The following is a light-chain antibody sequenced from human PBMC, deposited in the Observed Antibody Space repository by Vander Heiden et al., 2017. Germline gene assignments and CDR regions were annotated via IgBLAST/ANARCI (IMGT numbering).Light chain of an antibody. CDR1: QSVSSY. J-gene: IGKJ4*01. CDR2: DAS. V-gene: IGKV3-11*01. Sequence: EIVLTQSPATLSLSPGERATLSCRASQSVSSYLAWYQQKPGQAPRLLIYDASNRATGIPARFSGSGSGTDFTLTISSLEPEDFAVYYCQQHSNWPRITFGGGTKVXIK. CDR3: QQHSNWPRIT.